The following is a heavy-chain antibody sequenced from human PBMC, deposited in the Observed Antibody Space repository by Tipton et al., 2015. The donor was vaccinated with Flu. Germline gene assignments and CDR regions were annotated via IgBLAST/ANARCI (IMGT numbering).Heavy chain of an antibody. CDR1: GGSISSGSYY. CDR2: IYTSGST. CDR3: ARHTNKSNWFDP. J-gene: IGHJ5*02. Sequence: TLSLTCTVSGGSISSGSYYWNWIRQPAGKGLEWIGRIYTSGSTNYNPSLKSRVTISVDTSKNQFSLKLSSVTAADTAVYYCARHTNKSNWFDPWGQGTLATVSS. D-gene: IGHD2/OR15-2a*01. V-gene: IGHV4-61*02.